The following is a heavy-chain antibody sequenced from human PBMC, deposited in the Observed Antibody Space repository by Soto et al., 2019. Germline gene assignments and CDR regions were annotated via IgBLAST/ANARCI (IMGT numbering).Heavy chain of an antibody. Sequence: GESLKISCKGSGYSFTSYWIGWVRQMPGKGLEWMGIIYPGDSDTRYSPSFQGQVTISADKSISTAYLQWSSLKASDTAMYYCAAGYCSGGSCSKDDAFDIWGQGTMVTV. CDR3: AAGYCSGGSCSKDDAFDI. V-gene: IGHV5-51*01. CDR2: IYPGDSDT. CDR1: GYSFTSYW. D-gene: IGHD2-15*01. J-gene: IGHJ3*02.